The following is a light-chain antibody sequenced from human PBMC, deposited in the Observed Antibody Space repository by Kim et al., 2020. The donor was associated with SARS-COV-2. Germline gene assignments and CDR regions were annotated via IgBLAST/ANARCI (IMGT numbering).Light chain of an antibody. Sequence: SYELTQPPSVSVSPGQTASITCSGDDLGDKYACWYQQKPGQSPILVIYQDTKRPSGIPERFSGSNSGNTATLTISGTQAMDEADYYCQAWDSTTVVFGGG. CDR3: QAWDSTTVV. CDR1: DLGDKY. CDR2: QDT. V-gene: IGLV3-1*01. J-gene: IGLJ2*01.